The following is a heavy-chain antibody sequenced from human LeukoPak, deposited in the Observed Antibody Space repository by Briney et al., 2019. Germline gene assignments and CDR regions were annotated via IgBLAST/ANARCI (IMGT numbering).Heavy chain of an antibody. CDR3: ARDHDWAFHY. J-gene: IGHJ4*02. CDR1: GFTFSDYV. V-gene: IGHV3-48*02. Sequence: GGSLRLSCAASGFTFSDYVMSWVRQAPGKGLERVSYISHNAETIFYADFVKGRFTISRDNAKNSLYLQMNRLRDEDTAVYHCARDHDWAFHYWGQGTLVTVSS. CDR2: ISHNAETI. D-gene: IGHD3-9*01.